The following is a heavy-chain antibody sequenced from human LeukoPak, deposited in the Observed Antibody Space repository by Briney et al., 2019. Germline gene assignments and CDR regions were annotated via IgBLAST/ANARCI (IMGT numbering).Heavy chain of an antibody. D-gene: IGHD3-22*01. J-gene: IGHJ3*02. CDR2: IKQGESER. V-gene: IGHV3-7*04. CDR3: ARGDNSAFDI. CDR1: GFTFRSYR. Sequence: GGSLGLSCAASGFTFRSYRMNWVRQAPGKGLEWVASIKQGESERYYVDSVNGRFTISRDNAKNSLYLQMNSLRAEDTAVYYCARGDNSAFDIWGQGAMVTVSS.